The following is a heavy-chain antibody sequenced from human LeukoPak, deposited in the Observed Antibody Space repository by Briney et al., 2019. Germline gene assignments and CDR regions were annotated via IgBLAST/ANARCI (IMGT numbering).Heavy chain of an antibody. CDR2: IYPADSDT. D-gene: IGHD5-24*01. Sequence: SGESLKISCKGSGYSFPNYWIGWVRQMPGQGLEWMGIIYPADSDTRYSPSFQGQVTISADKSINTAYLQWTSLKASDTAMYYCGRRKGDGYNSPFDYWGQGTLVTVSS. CDR1: GYSFPNYW. V-gene: IGHV5-51*01. CDR3: GRRKGDGYNSPFDY. J-gene: IGHJ4*02.